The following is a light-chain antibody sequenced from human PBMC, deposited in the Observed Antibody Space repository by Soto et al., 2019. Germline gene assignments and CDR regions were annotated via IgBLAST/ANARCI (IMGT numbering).Light chain of an antibody. CDR3: QHYNSYSEA. V-gene: IGKV1-5*03. J-gene: IGKJ1*01. CDR2: KAS. Sequence: DIQMTQSPSTLSGSVGDRVTITCRASQTISSWLAWYQQKPVKAPKLLIYKASTLKSGVTSRFSGSGYGTELALTISSLQPDDFATYYCQHYNSYSEAFGQGTKVDIK. CDR1: QTISSW.